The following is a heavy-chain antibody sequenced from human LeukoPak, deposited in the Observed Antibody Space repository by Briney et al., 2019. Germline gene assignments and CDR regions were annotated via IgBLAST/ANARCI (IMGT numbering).Heavy chain of an antibody. Sequence: GESLKISCQGSGYSFTTYWIAWVRQMPGKGLEWMGIIYPDDSDTRYSPSFQGQVTISADKSISTAYLQRSSLKASDTAMYYCARRRVEVHYYDSSGYMAFKSEYYFDYWGQGTLVTVSS. CDR1: GYSFTTYW. CDR2: IYPDDSDT. D-gene: IGHD3-22*01. J-gene: IGHJ4*02. V-gene: IGHV5-51*01. CDR3: ARRRVEVHYYDSSGYMAFKSEYYFDY.